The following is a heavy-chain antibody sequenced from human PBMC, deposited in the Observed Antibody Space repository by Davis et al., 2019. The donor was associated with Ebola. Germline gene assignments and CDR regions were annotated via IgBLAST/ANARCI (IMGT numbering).Heavy chain of an antibody. V-gene: IGHV3-30*03. CDR1: GFTFSSYG. D-gene: IGHD3-3*01. J-gene: IGHJ4*02. Sequence: GGSLRLSCAASGFTFSSYGMHWVRQAPGKGLEWVAVISYDGSNKYYADSVKGRFTISRDNAKNSLYLQMNSLRAEDTAVYYCARGSSNYDFWSGYWVGYFDYWGQGTLVTVSS. CDR2: ISYDGSNK. CDR3: ARGSSNYDFWSGYWVGYFDY.